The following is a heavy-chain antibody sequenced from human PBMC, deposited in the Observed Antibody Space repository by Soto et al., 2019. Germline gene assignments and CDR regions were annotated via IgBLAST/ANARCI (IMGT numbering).Heavy chain of an antibody. CDR1: GFKFDGYA. Sequence: EVQLVESGGGLVQPGRSLRLSCAASGFKFDGYAMSWVRQAPGKGLEWVSGVSSNSDRIGYADSVKGRFTISRDNAKNSLYLQMDSLRPEDTALYYCAKDQYSGHGSFDYWGQGTLVTVSS. CDR3: AKDQYSGHGSFDY. V-gene: IGHV3-9*01. D-gene: IGHD5-12*01. CDR2: VSSNSDRI. J-gene: IGHJ4*02.